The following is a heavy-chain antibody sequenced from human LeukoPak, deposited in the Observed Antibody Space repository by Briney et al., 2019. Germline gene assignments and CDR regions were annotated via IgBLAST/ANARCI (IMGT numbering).Heavy chain of an antibody. D-gene: IGHD3-22*01. V-gene: IGHV4-4*07. J-gene: IGHJ4*02. CDR2: IYTSGST. Sequence: SETLSLTCTVSGGSISSYYWSWIRQPAGKGLEWIGRIYTSGSTNYNPSLKSRVTMSVDTSKNQFSLKLSSVTAADTAVYYCAREAYYYDSSGQNTLGYWGQGTLVAVSS. CDR3: AREAYYYDSSGQNTLGY. CDR1: GGSISSYY.